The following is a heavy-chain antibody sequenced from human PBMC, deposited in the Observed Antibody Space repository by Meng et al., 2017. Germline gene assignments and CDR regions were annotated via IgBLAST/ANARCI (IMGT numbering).Heavy chain of an antibody. CDR1: GYTLTELS. D-gene: IGHD4-17*01. CDR2: FDPEDGET. CDR3: ATAASYGDYDPWGY. V-gene: IGHV1-24*01. Sequence: ASVKVSCKASGYTLTELSMHWVRQAPGKGLEWMGGFDPEDGETIYAQKFQGRVTMTEDTSTDTAYMELSSLRSEDTAVYYCATAASYGDYDPWGYWGQGTLVTVSS. J-gene: IGHJ4*02.